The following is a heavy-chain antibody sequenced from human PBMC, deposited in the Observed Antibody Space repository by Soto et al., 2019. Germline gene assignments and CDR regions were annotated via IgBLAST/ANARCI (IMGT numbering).Heavy chain of an antibody. CDR3: AKAWDFWSGYSY. D-gene: IGHD3-3*01. Sequence: GALRVSCAASGFTFSSYAMSWVRQAPGKGLEWVSAISGSGGSTYYADSVKGRFTISRDNSKNTLYLQMNSLRAEDTAVYYCAKAWDFWSGYSYWGQGTLVTVSS. J-gene: IGHJ4*02. CDR2: ISGSGGST. V-gene: IGHV3-23*01. CDR1: GFTFSSYA.